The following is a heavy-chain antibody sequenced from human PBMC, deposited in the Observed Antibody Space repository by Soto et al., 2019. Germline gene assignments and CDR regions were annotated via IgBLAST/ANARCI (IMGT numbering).Heavy chain of an antibody. V-gene: IGHV4-59*08. J-gene: IGHJ6*03. CDR1: GGSISSYY. Sequence: SETLSLTCTVSGGSISSYYWSWIRQPPGKGLEWIGYIYYSGSTNYNPSLKSRVTISVDTSKNQFSLKLSSVTAADTAVYYCARHGTDYYYMDVRGKGTTVTVSS. CDR3: ARHGTDYYYMDV. D-gene: IGHD1-26*01. CDR2: IYYSGST.